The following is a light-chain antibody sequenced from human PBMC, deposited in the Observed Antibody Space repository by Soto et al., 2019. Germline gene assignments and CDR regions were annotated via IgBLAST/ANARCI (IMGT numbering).Light chain of an antibody. CDR3: QQYNSYPWT. V-gene: IGKV1-5*03. CDR1: QSISSW. J-gene: IGKJ1*01. Sequence: DIQMTQSPSTLSASVGDRVTITCRASQSISSWLAWYQQKPGKAPKLLIYKASSLESGVPSRFSGSGSGTEFTLTISSLQPDDGATDYCQQYNSYPWTCGQGTKVEIK. CDR2: KAS.